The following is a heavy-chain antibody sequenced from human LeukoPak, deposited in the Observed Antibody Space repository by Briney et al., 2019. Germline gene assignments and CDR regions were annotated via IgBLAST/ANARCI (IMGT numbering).Heavy chain of an antibody. CDR2: ISAYNGNT. Sequence: GASVKVSCKASGYTFTSYGISWVRQAPGQGLEWMGWISAYNGNTNYAQKLQGRVTMTTDTSTSTAYMELRSLRSDDTAVYYCARMYCSSTSCYVLDPLYYYYMDVWGKGTTVTVSS. CDR3: ARMYCSSTSCYVLDPLYYYYMDV. CDR1: GYTFTSYG. D-gene: IGHD2-2*01. J-gene: IGHJ6*03. V-gene: IGHV1-18*01.